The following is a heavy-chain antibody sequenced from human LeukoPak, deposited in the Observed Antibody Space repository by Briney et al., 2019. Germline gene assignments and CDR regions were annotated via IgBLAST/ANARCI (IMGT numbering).Heavy chain of an antibody. D-gene: IGHD3-9*01. V-gene: IGHV3-30*18. J-gene: IGHJ4*02. CDR2: ISYDGSNK. CDR1: GFTFSSYG. Sequence: GRSLRLSCAASGFTFSSYGMHWVRQAPGKGLEWVAVISYDGSNKYYADSVKGRFTISRDNSKNTLYLQMNSLRAEDTAVYYCAKDGTRYFDWLLQAFDYWGQGTLVTVSS. CDR3: AKDGTRYFDWLLQAFDY.